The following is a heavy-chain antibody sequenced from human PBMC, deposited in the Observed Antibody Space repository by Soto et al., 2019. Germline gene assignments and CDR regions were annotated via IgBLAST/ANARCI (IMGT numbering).Heavy chain of an antibody. CDR1: GLTFSNYN. D-gene: IGHD4-4*01. J-gene: IGHJ4*02. Sequence: GGSLRLSCSVSGLTFSNYNMHWVRQVPGKGLDWVAVISYDGTKKYYGESVRGRFTISRDNSKNTLYLQMNSLRAEDTALYYCAKDWATGSDYWGQGTLLTVSS. CDR3: AKDWATGSDY. CDR2: ISYDGTKK. V-gene: IGHV3-30*18.